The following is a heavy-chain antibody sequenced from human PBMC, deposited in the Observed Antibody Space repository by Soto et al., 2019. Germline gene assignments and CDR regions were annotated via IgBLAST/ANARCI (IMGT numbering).Heavy chain of an antibody. Sequence: PSETLSLTCTASGASLRSTDYYWSWIRQAPGKGLEWIGYVYYTGSTYYNPSLMSRLTISVDTSKNQFSLKLTSVTAAETAVYYCVRTAREGAVAPHWFDRWGQGTQVTVSS. CDR1: GASLRSTDYY. J-gene: IGHJ5*02. CDR3: VRTAREGAVAPHWFDR. D-gene: IGHD2-21*02. V-gene: IGHV4-30-4*01. CDR2: VYYTGST.